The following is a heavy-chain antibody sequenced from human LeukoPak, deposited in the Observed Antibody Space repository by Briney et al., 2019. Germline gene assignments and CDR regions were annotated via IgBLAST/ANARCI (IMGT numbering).Heavy chain of an antibody. CDR3: ARNILEPNALDI. J-gene: IGHJ3*02. V-gene: IGHV4-59*01. Sequence: SETLSLTCTVSGGSISSYYWSWIRQPPGKGLEWIGYIYNSGSTNYNPSLKSRVTISVDTSKNQFSLKLSSVTAADTAVYYCARNILEPNALDIWGQGTMVTVSS. D-gene: IGHD1-1*01. CDR2: IYNSGST. CDR1: GGSISSYY.